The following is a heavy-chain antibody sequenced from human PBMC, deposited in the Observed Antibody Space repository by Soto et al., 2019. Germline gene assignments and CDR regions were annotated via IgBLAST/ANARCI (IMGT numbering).Heavy chain of an antibody. D-gene: IGHD3-9*01. V-gene: IGHV4-39*01. CDR3: ANGPKLTGYYMNWFDP. Sequence: QLQLQESGPGLVKPSETLSLTCTVSGGSISSSSYYWGWIRQPPGKGLEWIGSIYYSGSTYYNPSLKSRVTISVDTSKNQFSLKLSSVTAADTAVYYCANGPKLTGYYMNWFDPWGQGTLVTVSS. CDR1: GGSISSSSYY. CDR2: IYYSGST. J-gene: IGHJ5*02.